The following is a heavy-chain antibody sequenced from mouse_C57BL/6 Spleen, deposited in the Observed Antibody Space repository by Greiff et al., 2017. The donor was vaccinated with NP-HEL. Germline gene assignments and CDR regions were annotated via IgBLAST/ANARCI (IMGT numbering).Heavy chain of an antibody. CDR3: AIEVYYDYDFTY. Sequence: QVQLQQPGAELVKPGASVKVSCKASGYTFTSYWMHWVKQRPGQGLEWIGRIHPSDSDTNYNQKFKGKATLTVDKSSSTAYMQLISLTSEDSAVYYCAIEVYYDYDFTYWGQGTLVTVSA. CDR2: IHPSDSDT. V-gene: IGHV1-74*01. J-gene: IGHJ3*01. CDR1: GYTFTSYW. D-gene: IGHD2-4*01.